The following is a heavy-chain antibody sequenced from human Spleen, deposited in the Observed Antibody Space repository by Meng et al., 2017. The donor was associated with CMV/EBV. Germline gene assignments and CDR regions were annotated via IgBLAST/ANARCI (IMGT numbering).Heavy chain of an antibody. CDR2: ISGSGDST. CDR3: AKGQFFYESGGYLILDS. Sequence: GESLKISCAASGFAFNTYAMSWVRQAPGKGLEWVSSISGSGDSTYYADSVKGRLTISRDNSKNTLYLRMDSLRAEDTAVYYCAKGQFFYESGGYLILDSWGQGALVTVSS. V-gene: IGHV3-23*01. CDR1: GFAFNTYA. D-gene: IGHD3-22*01. J-gene: IGHJ4*02.